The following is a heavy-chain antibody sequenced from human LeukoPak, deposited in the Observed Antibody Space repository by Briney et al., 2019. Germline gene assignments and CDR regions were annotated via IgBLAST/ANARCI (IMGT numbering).Heavy chain of an antibody. D-gene: IGHD3-22*01. V-gene: IGHV4-34*01. CDR2: INHSGST. J-gene: IGHJ6*02. Sequence: SETLSLTCAVYGGSFSGYYWSWIRQPPGKGLEWIGEINHSGSTNYNPSLKSRVTISVNTSKNQFSLKLSSVTAADTAVYYCARVRTSGSGYYYYYYYGMDVWGQGTTVTVS. CDR1: GGSFSGYY. CDR3: ARVRTSGSGYYYYYYYGMDV.